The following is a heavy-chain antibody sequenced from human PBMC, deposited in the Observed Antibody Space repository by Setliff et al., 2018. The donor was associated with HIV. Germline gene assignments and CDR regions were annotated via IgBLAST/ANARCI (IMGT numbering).Heavy chain of an antibody. CDR1: GGSISTSGTY. V-gene: IGHV4-31*03. J-gene: IGHJ6*03. Sequence: SETLSLTCTVSGGSISTSGTYWSWIRQHPERGLEWIGYIHFSGGTYYNPSLPSLESRVTISVDTSKNQFSLMLKSVTAADTAVYYCASQWERYYMDVWGKGTTVTVSS. D-gene: IGHD1-26*01. CDR3: ASQWERYYMDV. CDR2: IHFSGGT.